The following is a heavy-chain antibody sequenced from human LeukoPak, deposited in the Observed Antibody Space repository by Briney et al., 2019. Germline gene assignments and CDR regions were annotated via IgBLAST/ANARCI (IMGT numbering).Heavy chain of an antibody. CDR3: ASSYYYDSSGYYPFDY. J-gene: IGHJ4*02. V-gene: IGHV3-30*03. Sequence: QPGGSLRLSCAASGFTFSSYGMHWVRQAPGKGLEWVAVISYDGSNKYYADSVKGRFTISRDNSKNTLYLQMNSLRAEDTAVYYCASSYYYDSSGYYPFDYWGQGTLVTVSS. D-gene: IGHD3-22*01. CDR2: ISYDGSNK. CDR1: GFTFSSYG.